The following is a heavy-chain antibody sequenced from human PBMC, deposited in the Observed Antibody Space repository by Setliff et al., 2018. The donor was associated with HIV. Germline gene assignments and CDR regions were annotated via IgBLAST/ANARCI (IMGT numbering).Heavy chain of an antibody. V-gene: IGHV4-31*03. Sequence: PSETLSLTCTVSGGSISSGGYYWSWIRQHPGKGLEWIGYIHYTVSTYYNPSLKSRVTISVDTSKNQFSLKLSSVTAADTAVYYCAPYNTRSGYYSMGWFDPWGQGTRVTVSS. J-gene: IGHJ5*02. CDR3: APYNTRSGYYSMGWFDP. CDR1: GGSISSGGYY. CDR2: IHYTVST. D-gene: IGHD3-3*01.